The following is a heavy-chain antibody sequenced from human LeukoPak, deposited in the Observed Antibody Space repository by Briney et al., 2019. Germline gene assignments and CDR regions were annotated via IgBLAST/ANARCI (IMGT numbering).Heavy chain of an antibody. CDR1: GDSMSGYS. D-gene: IGHD3-10*01. Sequence: SGTLSLTCTISGDSMSGYSWSWPRQPAGKELEWIGRVYSSGFTEYNLSLDGRVTMSIETSKSQFSLKLDSVTAADTAAYYCARVNIVTGTYFDSWGQGALVTVSS. CDR2: VYSSGFT. CDR3: ARVNIVTGTYFDS. V-gene: IGHV4-4*07. J-gene: IGHJ4*02.